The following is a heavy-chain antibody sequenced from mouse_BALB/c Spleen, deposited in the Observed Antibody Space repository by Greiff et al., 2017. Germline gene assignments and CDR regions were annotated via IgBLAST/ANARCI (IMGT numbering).Heavy chain of an antibody. J-gene: IGHJ2*01. Sequence: VHLKQSGAGLVKPGPSVTLSCTASGFSITDTYMHWMKQRPEQGLEWIGRIDPANGNTNYDPKFQGKATITADTSSNTAYLQLSNLTSEDTAVYYCARSYRYAYFDYWGQGTTLTVSS. CDR1: GFSITDTY. CDR3: ARSYRYAYFDY. V-gene: IGHV14-3*02. CDR2: IDPANGNT. D-gene: IGHD2-14*01.